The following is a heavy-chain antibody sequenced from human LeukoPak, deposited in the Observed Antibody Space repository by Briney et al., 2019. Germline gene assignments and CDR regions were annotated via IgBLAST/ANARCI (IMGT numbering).Heavy chain of an antibody. CDR1: GYTFTSHG. CDR2: INTYIGNT. V-gene: IGHV1-18*01. D-gene: IGHD3-10*01. J-gene: IGHJ4*02. Sequence: ASVKVSCKASGYTFTSHGFSWVRQAPGQGLEWMGWINTYIGNTNYAQKFQGRVTVTTDTSTSTAYMELRSLRSDDTAVYYCARRATITMVRGVIATFDYWGQGTLVTVSS. CDR3: ARRATITMVRGVIATFDY.